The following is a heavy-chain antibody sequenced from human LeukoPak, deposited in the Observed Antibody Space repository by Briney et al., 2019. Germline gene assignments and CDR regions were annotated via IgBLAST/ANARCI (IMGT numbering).Heavy chain of an antibody. V-gene: IGHV1-24*01. D-gene: IGHD3-22*01. CDR2: FDPEDGGT. CDR3: ATGYYYDSSGYSAHDY. CDR1: GYTLTELS. Sequence: ASVKVSCKVSGYTLTELSMHCVLQAPGKGLEWMGGFDPEDGGTIYAQKFQGRVTMTEDTSTDTAYMELSSLRSEDTAVYYCATGYYYDSSGYSAHDYGGQGTLVTVSS. J-gene: IGHJ4*02.